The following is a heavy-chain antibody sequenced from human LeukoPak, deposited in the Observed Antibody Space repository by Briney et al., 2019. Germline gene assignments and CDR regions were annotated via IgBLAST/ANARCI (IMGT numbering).Heavy chain of an antibody. CDR1: GGSFSGYY. CDR2: INHSGST. D-gene: IGHD3-22*01. V-gene: IGHV4-34*01. J-gene: IGHJ4*02. Sequence: PSETLSLTCAVYGGSFSGYYWSWIRQPPGKGLEWIGEINHSGSTNYNPSLKSRVTISVDTSKNQFSLKLSSVTAADTAVYYCARAYYYDSGGYYYRRGPFDYWGQGTLVTVSS. CDR3: ARAYYYDSGGYYYRRGPFDY.